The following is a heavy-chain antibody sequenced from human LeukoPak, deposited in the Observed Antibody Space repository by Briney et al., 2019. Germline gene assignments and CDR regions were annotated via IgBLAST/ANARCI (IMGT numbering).Heavy chain of an antibody. CDR2: INGDGSSS. CDR1: TFTFSTYW. Sequence: PGGSLRLSCEASTFTFSTYWMHWVRQVPGKGLVWVSYINGDGSSSNYADSVKGRLTISRDNAKNTLYLQMNSLRAEDTAVYYCATGSGSFYDSWGQGTLVSVFS. D-gene: IGHD3-10*01. V-gene: IGHV3-74*01. J-gene: IGHJ4*02. CDR3: ATGSGSFYDS.